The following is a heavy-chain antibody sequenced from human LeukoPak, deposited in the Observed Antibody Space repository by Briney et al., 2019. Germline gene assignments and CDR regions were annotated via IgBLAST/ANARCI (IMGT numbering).Heavy chain of an antibody. CDR3: ARTRGWFGELLSEYYFDY. J-gene: IGHJ4*02. CDR2: IYYSGST. CDR1: SGSISSSSYY. D-gene: IGHD3-10*01. V-gene: IGHV4-39*01. Sequence: SETLSLTCTVSSGSISSSSYYWGWIRQPPGQGLEWIGSIYYSGSTYYNPSLKSRVTISVDTSKNQFSLKLSSVTAADTAVYYCARTRGWFGELLSEYYFDYWGQGTLVTVSS.